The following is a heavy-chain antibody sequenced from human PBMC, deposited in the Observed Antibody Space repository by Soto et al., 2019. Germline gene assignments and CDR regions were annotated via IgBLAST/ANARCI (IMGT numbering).Heavy chain of an antibody. J-gene: IGHJ5*02. CDR1: GGSLSSHY. CDR2: VYFSGNT. CDR3: GSVRPSGYVLS. Sequence: SETLSLTCTVSGGSLSSHYRTWIRQSPGKGLEWIGYVYFSGNTNYNPSLKSRVTISIDTSKNQFSLRLASVTAADTAFYYCGSVRPSGYVLSWGQGTLVTVSS. V-gene: IGHV4-59*11. D-gene: IGHD6-25*01.